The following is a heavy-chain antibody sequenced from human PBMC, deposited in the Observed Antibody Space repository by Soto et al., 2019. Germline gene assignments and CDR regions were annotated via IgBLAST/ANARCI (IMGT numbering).Heavy chain of an antibody. CDR1: GGSFSTYV. CDR3: ARGTERWRDFTWSDP. V-gene: IGHV1-69*05. Sequence: QVQLVQSGAEVKKPGSSVKVSCKSSGGSFSTYVFTWVRQAPGQGFEWMGGIIPTIGTATYSQKFQGRVTXTXXXLXXTVYRELHSLKSEDSGIYYCARGTERWRDFTWSDPWGQGTPVTVSS. CDR2: IIPTIGTA. J-gene: IGHJ5*02. D-gene: IGHD3-3*01.